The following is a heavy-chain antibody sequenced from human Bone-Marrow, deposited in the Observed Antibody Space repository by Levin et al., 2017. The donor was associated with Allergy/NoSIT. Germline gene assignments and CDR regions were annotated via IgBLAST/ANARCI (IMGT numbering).Heavy chain of an antibody. J-gene: IGHJ4*02. CDR3: ARRYSYTVGGFDY. V-gene: IGHV3-7*04. CDR2: IKQDGSQK. Sequence: GGSLRLSCAASGFPFSTYWMSWVRQAPGKGLDWVANIKQDGSQKYYVDSVEGRFTISRDNAKNSLYLQMNSLRAEDTAVYYCARRYSYTVGGFDYWGQGTLVTVSS. CDR1: GFPFSTYW. D-gene: IGHD5-18*01.